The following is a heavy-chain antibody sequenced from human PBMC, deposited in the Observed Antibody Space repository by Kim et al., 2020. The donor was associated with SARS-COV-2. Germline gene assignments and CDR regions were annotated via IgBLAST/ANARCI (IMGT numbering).Heavy chain of an antibody. CDR1: GFTFSSYA. CDR2: IGSNTGNI. V-gene: IGHV3-23*01. J-gene: IGHJ4*02. Sequence: GGSLRLSCAASGFTFSSYAMSWVRQAPGKGLEWVSSIGSNTGNIYYLDSVKGRFTISRDNSVNTLYLQMNSLRADDTALYFCARATAWYSSSWYLDYWGQGNLVTVSS. D-gene: IGHD6-13*01. CDR3: ARATAWYSSSWYLDY.